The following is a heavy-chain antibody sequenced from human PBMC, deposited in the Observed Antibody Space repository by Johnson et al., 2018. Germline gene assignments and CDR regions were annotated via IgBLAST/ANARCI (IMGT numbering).Heavy chain of an antibody. J-gene: IGHJ6*02. CDR3: ARGKRPESGYDFLVVPVQGMDV. Sequence: QVQLQESGPGLVKPSETLSLTCSVSGGSISGYYWSWIRQPPGKGLEWIGSVYYSGSTNYNPSLKSRVTISVDTSKDQFFLNLSSVTAADTAVYYCARGKRPESGYDFLVVPVQGMDVWGQGTTVTVSS. CDR1: GGSISGYY. CDR2: VYYSGST. D-gene: IGHD5-12*01. V-gene: IGHV4-59*01.